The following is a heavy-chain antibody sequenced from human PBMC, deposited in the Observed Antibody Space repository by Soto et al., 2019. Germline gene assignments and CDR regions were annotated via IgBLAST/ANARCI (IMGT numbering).Heavy chain of an antibody. V-gene: IGHV4-31*03. Sequence: QVQLQESGPGLVKPSQTLSLTCTVSGGSISIGVYYWNWIRQHPGKGLEWIGYTYHTGSTYYNPSLDSRVTISVDPSKNQFSLKLSSVTAADTAVYYCARIGNPDASLYFDYWGQGTLFTVSS. CDR1: GGSISIGVYY. J-gene: IGHJ4*02. CDR2: TYHTGST. CDR3: ARIGNPDASLYFDY. D-gene: IGHD2-2*01.